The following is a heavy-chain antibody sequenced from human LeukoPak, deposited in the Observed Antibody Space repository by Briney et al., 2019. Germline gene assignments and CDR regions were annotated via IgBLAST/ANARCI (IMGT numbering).Heavy chain of an antibody. D-gene: IGHD5-18*01. CDR2: ISAYNGNT. CDR1: GYTFTSYG. J-gene: IGHJ6*03. CDR3: ARVFRKGLWVGNYYYYYMDV. V-gene: IGHV1-18*01. Sequence: DSVKVSCKASGYTFTSYGISWVRQAPGQGLEWMGWISAYNGNTNYAQKLQGRVTMTTDTSTSTAYMELRSLRSDDTAVYYCARVFRKGLWVGNYYYYYMDVWGKGTTVTVSS.